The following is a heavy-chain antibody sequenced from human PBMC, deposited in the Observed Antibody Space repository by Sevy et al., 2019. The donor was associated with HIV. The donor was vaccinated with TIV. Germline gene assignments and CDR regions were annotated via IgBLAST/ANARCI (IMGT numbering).Heavy chain of an antibody. CDR2: INRDESAT. V-gene: IGHV3-7*01. D-gene: IGHD6-19*01. Sequence: GGSLRLSCAASGFSFRSYWMTWVRQAPGKGLEWVANINRDESATNYVGSVKGRFTIFRDNAKNLLYLQMNSLRVDDTAVYYCVTVVRPSGWLFAFWGPGTKVTVSS. J-gene: IGHJ4*02. CDR3: VTVVRPSGWLFAF. CDR1: GFSFRSYW.